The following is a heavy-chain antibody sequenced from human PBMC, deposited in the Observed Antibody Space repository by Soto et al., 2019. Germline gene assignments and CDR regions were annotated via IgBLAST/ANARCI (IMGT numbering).Heavy chain of an antibody. CDR1: GFDFSTYS. J-gene: IGHJ6*02. D-gene: IGHD3-3*01. CDR3: ARLYYDYV. V-gene: IGHV3-48*02. Sequence: PGGSLRLSCTASGFDFSTYSVNWVRQAPGKGLEWIAYVSMDSDTIHYADSVKGRFTISRDDAENSLYLQMNSLRDEDTATYYCARLYYDYVWGQGTTVTVSS. CDR2: VSMDSDTI.